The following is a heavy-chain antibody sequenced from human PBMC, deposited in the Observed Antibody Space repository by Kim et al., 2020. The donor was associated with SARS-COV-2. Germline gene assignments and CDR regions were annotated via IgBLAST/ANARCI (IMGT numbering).Heavy chain of an antibody. CDR3: AAGTPGDFDY. V-gene: IGHV4-59*01. D-gene: IGHD3-10*01. J-gene: IGHJ4*02. Sequence: STNYNPSLKSRVTISVDTSKNQFSLKLSSVTAADTAVYYCAAGTPGDFDYWGQGTLVTVSS. CDR2: ST.